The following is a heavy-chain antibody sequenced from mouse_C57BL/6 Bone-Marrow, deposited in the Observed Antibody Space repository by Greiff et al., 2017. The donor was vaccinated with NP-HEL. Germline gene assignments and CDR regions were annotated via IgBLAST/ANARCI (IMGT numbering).Heavy chain of an antibody. CDR3: ARITTVVGAY. J-gene: IGHJ3*01. Sequence: EVKLMESGPGLVKPSQSLSLTCSVTGYSITSGYYWNWIRQFPGNKLEWMGYISYDGSNNYNPSLKNRISITSDTSKNQFFLKLNSVTTEDTATYYCARITTVVGAYWGQGTLVTVSA. CDR1: GYSITSGYY. CDR2: ISYDGSN. V-gene: IGHV3-6*01. D-gene: IGHD1-1*01.